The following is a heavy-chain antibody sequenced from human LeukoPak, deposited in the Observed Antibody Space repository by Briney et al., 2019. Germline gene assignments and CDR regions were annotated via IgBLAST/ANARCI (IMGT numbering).Heavy chain of an antibody. V-gene: IGHV3-48*04. J-gene: IGHJ4*02. CDR2: ISSSGSTI. D-gene: IGHD2-8*02. CDR1: GFTFSNYG. Sequence: GGSLRHSCSASGFTFSNYGMHWVRQAPGKGLEWVSYISSSGSTIYYADSVKGRFTISRDNAKNSLFLEMNSLTAEDTAVYYCVREFCTGGACYNDYWGQGTVVTVSS. CDR3: VREFCTGGACYNDY.